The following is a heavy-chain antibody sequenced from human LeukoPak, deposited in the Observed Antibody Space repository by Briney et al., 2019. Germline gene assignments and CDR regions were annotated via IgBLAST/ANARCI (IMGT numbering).Heavy chain of an antibody. CDR1: GFTFSSYG. Sequence: GGSLRLSCAASGFTFSSYGMHWVRQAPGKGLEWVTFIRYDGNNKYYADSVKGRFTISRDNAKNSLYLQMNSLRAEDTAVYYCAELGITMIGGVWGKGTTVTISS. CDR2: IRYDGNNK. V-gene: IGHV3-30*02. D-gene: IGHD3-10*02. CDR3: AELGITMIGGV. J-gene: IGHJ6*04.